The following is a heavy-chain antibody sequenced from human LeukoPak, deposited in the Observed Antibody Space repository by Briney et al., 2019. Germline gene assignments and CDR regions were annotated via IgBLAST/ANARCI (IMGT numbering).Heavy chain of an antibody. Sequence: PGGSLRPSCAASGFTFSIYSMNWVRQAPGKGLEWLSSITSSSNYIYYADSVKCRFTISRDNVQNSLYLQMNSLRAEDTAMYYCARDRGYFDNWGQGTLVTVSS. CDR2: ITSSSNYI. CDR1: GFTFSIYS. CDR3: ARDRGYFDN. V-gene: IGHV3-21*01. J-gene: IGHJ4*02.